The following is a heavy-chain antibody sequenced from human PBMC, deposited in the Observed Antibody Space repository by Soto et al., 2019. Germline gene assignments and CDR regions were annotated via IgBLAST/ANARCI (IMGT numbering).Heavy chain of an antibody. Sequence: PSETLSLTCTVSGGSISSGDYYWSWIRQRPGKGLEWIGYISYGGSTYYNPSLKSRVTISVDTSKNQFSLKLTSVTAADTAVYYCARDRIPRTFQLWGQGTLVTVSS. V-gene: IGHV4-31*03. CDR2: ISYGGST. CDR1: GGSISSGDYY. CDR3: ARDRIPRTFQL. J-gene: IGHJ1*01.